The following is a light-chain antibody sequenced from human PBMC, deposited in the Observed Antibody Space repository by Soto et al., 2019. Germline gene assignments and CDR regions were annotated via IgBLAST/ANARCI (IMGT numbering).Light chain of an antibody. CDR3: QQYGSSGT. J-gene: IGKJ1*01. CDR1: QSVSNNY. CDR2: GAS. V-gene: IGKV3-20*01. Sequence: EIVGTQSPSTLSLTPGARATLYCRASQSVSNNYLAWYQQKPGQAPRLLIYGASNRATGIPDRFSGSGSGTDFTLTISRLEPEDFAVYYCQQYGSSGTFGQGTKVDIK.